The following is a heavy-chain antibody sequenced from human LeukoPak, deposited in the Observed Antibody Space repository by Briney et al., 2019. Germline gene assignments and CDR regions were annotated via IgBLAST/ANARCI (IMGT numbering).Heavy chain of an antibody. Sequence: GGSLRLSCAASGFTFSSYAMSWVRQAPGKGLEWVSAISGSGGSTYYADSVKGRFTISRDNSKNTLYLQMNSLRAKDTAVYYCAKAMTYSSGWYYFDYWGQGTLVTVSS. CDR1: GFTFSSYA. CDR3: AKAMTYSSGWYYFDY. J-gene: IGHJ4*02. D-gene: IGHD6-19*01. V-gene: IGHV3-23*01. CDR2: ISGSGGST.